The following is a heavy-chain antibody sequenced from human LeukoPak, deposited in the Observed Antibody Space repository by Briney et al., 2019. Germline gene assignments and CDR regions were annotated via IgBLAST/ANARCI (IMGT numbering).Heavy chain of an antibody. Sequence: PSETLSLTCTVSGGSISSYYWSWIRQPAGKGLEWIGRIYTSGSTNYNPSLKSRVTMSVDTSKNQFSLKLSSVTAADTAVYYCARGALTRGYSYGSFDYWGQGTLVTVSS. D-gene: IGHD5-18*01. J-gene: IGHJ4*02. V-gene: IGHV4-4*07. CDR1: GGSISSYY. CDR3: ARGALTRGYSYGSFDY. CDR2: IYTSGST.